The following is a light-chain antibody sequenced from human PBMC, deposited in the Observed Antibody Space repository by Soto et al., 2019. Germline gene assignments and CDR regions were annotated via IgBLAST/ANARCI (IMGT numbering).Light chain of an antibody. CDR2: AAS. CDR3: QQSYSTPWG. Sequence: DIQMTQSPSSLSASVGDRVTITCRASQSISSYLNWYQHKPGKAPKLLIYAASSLQSGVPSRFSCSGSGTVFTLTISSLQPEDFATYYCQQSYSTPWGFGQGTKVEIK. V-gene: IGKV1-39*01. CDR1: QSISSY. J-gene: IGKJ1*01.